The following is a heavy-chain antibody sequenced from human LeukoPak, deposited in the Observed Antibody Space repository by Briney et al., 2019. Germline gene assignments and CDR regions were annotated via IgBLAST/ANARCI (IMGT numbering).Heavy chain of an antibody. V-gene: IGHV1-69*04. Sequence: SVRVSCKASGGTFSSYAISWVRQAPGQGLEWMGRIIPILGIANYAQKFQGRVTITADKSTSTAYMELSSLRSEDTAVYYCARVGSGSYYMSVPWGQGTLVTVSS. CDR3: ARVGSGSYYMSVP. J-gene: IGHJ5*02. D-gene: IGHD3-10*01. CDR2: IIPILGIA. CDR1: GGTFSSYA.